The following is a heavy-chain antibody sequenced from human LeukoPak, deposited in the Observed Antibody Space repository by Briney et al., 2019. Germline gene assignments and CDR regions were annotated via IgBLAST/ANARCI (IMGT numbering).Heavy chain of an antibody. CDR2: INHSGST. D-gene: IGHD6-19*01. V-gene: IGHV4-34*01. CDR3: ARAPGGEQWLANLGRSDNWVYP. J-gene: IGHJ5*02. Sequence: PSETLSLTCAVYGGSFSGYYWSWIRQPPGKGLEWIGEINHSGSTNYNPSLKSRVTISVDTSKNQFSLKLSSVTAADTAVYYCARAPGGEQWLANLGRSDNWVYPWGQGTLVTVSS. CDR1: GGSFSGYY.